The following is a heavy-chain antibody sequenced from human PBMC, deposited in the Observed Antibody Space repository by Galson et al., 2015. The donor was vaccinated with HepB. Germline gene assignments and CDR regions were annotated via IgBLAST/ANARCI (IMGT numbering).Heavy chain of an antibody. CDR3: AREGGYGRSFDY. V-gene: IGHV3-30-3*01. CDR1: GFTFSSYA. J-gene: IGHJ4*02. D-gene: IGHD5-18*01. CDR2: ISYDGSNK. Sequence: SLRLSCAASGFTFSSYAMHWVRQAPGKGLEWVAVISYDGSNKYYADSVKGRFTISRDNSKNTLYLQMNSLRAEDTAVYYCAREGGYGRSFDYWGQGTLVTVSS.